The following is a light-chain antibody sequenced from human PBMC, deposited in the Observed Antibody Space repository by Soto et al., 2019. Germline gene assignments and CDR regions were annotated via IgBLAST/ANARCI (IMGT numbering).Light chain of an antibody. Sequence: QSVLTHPPSASGSPGQSVTIPCAGTSTDGGEYNYVSWYQQHPGKVPKLIIFEVNTRPSAVPYRFSGSKSGDTASLTVSGLQAEDEADYYCSSFVGAPVRFGGGTQLTVL. CDR3: SSFVGAPVR. J-gene: IGLJ2*01. V-gene: IGLV2-8*01. CDR1: STDGGEYNY. CDR2: EVN.